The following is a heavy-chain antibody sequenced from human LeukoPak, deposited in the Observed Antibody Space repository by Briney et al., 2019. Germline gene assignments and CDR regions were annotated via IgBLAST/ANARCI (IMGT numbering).Heavy chain of an antibody. CDR2: INPNSGGT. V-gene: IGHV1-2*02. CDR1: GYTFTGYY. Sequence: ASVKVSCKASGYTFTGYYIHWMRQAPGRGLEWMGWINPNSGGTNYAQNFQGRVTMTRDTSISTAYMELSRLNSDDTAVYYCTRDHTSDAFDMWGQGTMVTVSS. CDR3: TRDHTSDAFDM. J-gene: IGHJ3*02.